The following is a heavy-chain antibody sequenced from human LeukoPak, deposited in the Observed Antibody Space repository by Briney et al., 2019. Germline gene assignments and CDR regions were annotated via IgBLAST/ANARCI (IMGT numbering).Heavy chain of an antibody. CDR2: IYYSGST. J-gene: IGHJ4*02. Sequence: SETLSLTCTVSGGSISSYYWSWIRQPPGKGLEWIGYIYYSGSTNYNPSLKSRVTISVDTSKNQFSLKLSSVTAADTAVYYCARLEMATIGYFDYWGQGTLVTVSS. CDR1: GGSISSYY. V-gene: IGHV4-59*08. D-gene: IGHD5-24*01. CDR3: ARLEMATIGYFDY.